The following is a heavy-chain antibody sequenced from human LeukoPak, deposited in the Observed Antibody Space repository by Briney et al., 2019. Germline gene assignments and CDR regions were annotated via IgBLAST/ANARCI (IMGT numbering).Heavy chain of an antibody. CDR2: ISYDGSNK. V-gene: IGHV3-30*18. D-gene: IGHD3-22*01. CDR1: GFTFNNYG. CDR3: ANENYYDSSGYVDH. J-gene: IGHJ4*02. Sequence: PGGSLRLSCAASGFTFNNYGMHWVRKAPGKGLEWVAVISYDGSNKYYADSVKGRFTISRDNSKNTLYLQMNSLRAEDTAVYYCANENYYDSSGYVDHWGQGTLVTVSS.